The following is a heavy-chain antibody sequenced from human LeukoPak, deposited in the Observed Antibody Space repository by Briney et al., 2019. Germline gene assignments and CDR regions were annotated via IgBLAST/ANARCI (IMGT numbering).Heavy chain of an antibody. Sequence: GGSLRLSCAASGFTFSSYSMNWVRQAPGKGLEWVSSISSSSYIYYADSVTGRFTISRDNAKNSLYLKMNRLRAADTAVYYCARYQESGYDSWGQGTLVTVSS. D-gene: IGHD5-12*01. V-gene: IGHV3-21*01. CDR3: ARYQESGYDS. J-gene: IGHJ5*02. CDR1: GFTFSSYS. CDR2: ISSSSYI.